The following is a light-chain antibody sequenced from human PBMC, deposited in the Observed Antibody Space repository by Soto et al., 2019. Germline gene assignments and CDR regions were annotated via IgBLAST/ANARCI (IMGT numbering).Light chain of an antibody. CDR1: QSVTNN. Sequence: EIVMTQSPATLSVSPGERATLSCRASQSVTNNLAWYQQKPGQAPRLLIYGASRRATGVPARFSASGSGTEFPLTISSLQSEDFAVYYCQQYNPPYTFGQGTKLEIK. CDR2: GAS. J-gene: IGKJ2*01. V-gene: IGKV3-15*01. CDR3: QQYNPPYT.